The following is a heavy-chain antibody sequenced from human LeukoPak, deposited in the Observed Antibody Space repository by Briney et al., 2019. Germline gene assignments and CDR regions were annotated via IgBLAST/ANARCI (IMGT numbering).Heavy chain of an antibody. CDR2: INHSGST. J-gene: IGHJ4*02. CDR1: GGSFSDYY. V-gene: IGHV4-34*01. CDR3: ARGLGGGNSICFDY. Sequence: SETLSLTCAVYGGSFSDYYWSWIRQPPGKELEWVGEINHSGSTNYNPSLKSRVTISVDTSKNQFSLKLSSVTAADTAVYYCARGLGGGNSICFDYWGQGPLVTVSS. D-gene: IGHD4-23*01.